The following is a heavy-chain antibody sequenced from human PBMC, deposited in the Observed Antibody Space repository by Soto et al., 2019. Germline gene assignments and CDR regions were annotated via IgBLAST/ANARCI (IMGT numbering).Heavy chain of an antibody. CDR2: ISSNGMTT. D-gene: IGHD3-16*01. CDR3: AKDKYTDSVRRVWFFDF. J-gene: IGHJ2*01. Sequence: EVQLLESGGGLVKSGGSLRLSCVASGFTFSKYAMTWVRQATGKGLEWVSSISSNGMTTDYADSVKGRFTISRDNSRNTLSLQMDSLRGDDAALYYCAKDKYTDSVRRVWFFDFWGRGTLVTVSS. CDR1: GFTFSKYA. V-gene: IGHV3-23*01.